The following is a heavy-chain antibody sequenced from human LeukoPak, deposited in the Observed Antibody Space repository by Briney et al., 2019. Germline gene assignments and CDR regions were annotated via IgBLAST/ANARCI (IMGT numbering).Heavy chain of an antibody. CDR2: IYYSGST. CDR3: ARTPYYDSSGYYLDAFDI. V-gene: IGHV4-61*01. D-gene: IGHD3-22*01. J-gene: IGHJ3*02. Sequence: SETLSLTCTVSGGSISSGSYYWSWIRQPPGKGLEWIGYIYYSGSTNYNPSLKSRVTISVDTSKNQFSLKLSSVTAADTAVYYCARTPYYDSSGYYLDAFDIWGQGTMVTVSS. CDR1: GGSISSGSYY.